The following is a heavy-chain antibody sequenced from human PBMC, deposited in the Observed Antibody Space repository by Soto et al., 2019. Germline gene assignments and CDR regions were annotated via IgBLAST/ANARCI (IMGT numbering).Heavy chain of an antibody. CDR2: IISNGGST. D-gene: IGHD2-21*01. CDR3: ATSVRHPPIPY. V-gene: IGHV3-64*04. J-gene: IGHJ4*02. CDR1: GFTFSAYT. Sequence: VHLVGSGGGLVQPGGSLRLSCAASGFTFSAYTMYWVRQAPGKGLEFVSGIISNGGSTYHADSVKGRFTISRDNARNSLFLQMNSLRDEDTAVYYCATSVRHPPIPYWGQGTLITVSS.